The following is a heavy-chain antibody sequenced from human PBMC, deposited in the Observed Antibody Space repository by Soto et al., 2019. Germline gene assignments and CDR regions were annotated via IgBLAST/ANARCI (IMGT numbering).Heavy chain of an antibody. V-gene: IGHV1-18*01. D-gene: IGHD4-17*01. CDR3: ARECYDYGDPDAFDI. CDR2: ISAYNGNT. CDR1: GYTFTSYG. Sequence: ASVKVSCKASGYTFTSYGISWVRQAPGQGLEWMGWISAYNGNTNYAQKLQGRVTMTTDTSTSTAYMELRSLRSDDTAVYYCARECYDYGDPDAFDICGQGTMVTVSS. J-gene: IGHJ3*02.